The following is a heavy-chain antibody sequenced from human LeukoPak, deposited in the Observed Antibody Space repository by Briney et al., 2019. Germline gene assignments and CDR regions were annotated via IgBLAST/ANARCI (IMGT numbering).Heavy chain of an antibody. CDR2: IYPGDSDT. V-gene: IGHV5-51*01. J-gene: IGHJ4*02. CDR1: GYSFTSYW. D-gene: IGHD5-18*01. Sequence: GESLKISCRGSGYSFTSYWIGWVRQMPGKGLEWMGIIYPGDSDTRYSPSFQGQVTISADKSICTAYLQWSSLQASDTAMYYCARLRPRTADYDYWGQGTLVTVSS. CDR3: ARLRPRTADYDY.